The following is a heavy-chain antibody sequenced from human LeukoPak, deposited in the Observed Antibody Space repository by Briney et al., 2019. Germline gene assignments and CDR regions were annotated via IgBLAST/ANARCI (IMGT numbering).Heavy chain of an antibody. D-gene: IGHD6-13*01. CDR1: GGSFSGYY. CDR2: INHSGST. J-gene: IGHJ6*03. CDR3: ATPPRAIAAAGTLPYMDV. V-gene: IGHV4-34*01. Sequence: SETLSLTCAVYGGSFSGYYWSWIRQPPGKGLEWIGEINHSGSTNYNPSLKSRVTISVDTSKNQFSLKLSSVTAADTAEYYCATPPRAIAAAGTLPYMDVWGKGTTVTVSS.